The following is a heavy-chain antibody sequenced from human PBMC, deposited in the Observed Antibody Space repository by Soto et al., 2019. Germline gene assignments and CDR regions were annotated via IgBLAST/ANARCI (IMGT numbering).Heavy chain of an antibody. CDR1: GYTFSSYA. CDR2: ISTYNGNT. J-gene: IGHJ4*02. D-gene: IGHD2-2*01. Sequence: QVHLLQSGPEVMKPGASLKVSCKTSGYTFSSYAITWVRQAPGQGLEWMGWISTYNGNTNYSQKFQGRVTMTTDTSTKTVYLELRSLRSDDTAVYYCARDRGWDVPYQLPSDYWGQGTRVIVSS. CDR3: ARDRGWDVPYQLPSDY. V-gene: IGHV1-18*01.